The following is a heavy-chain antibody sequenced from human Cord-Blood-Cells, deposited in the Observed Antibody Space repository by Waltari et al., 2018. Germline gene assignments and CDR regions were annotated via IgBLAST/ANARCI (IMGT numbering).Heavy chain of an antibody. CDR3: AREGYGDGDYDY. J-gene: IGHJ4*02. V-gene: IGHV1-69*01. Sequence: QVQLLQSGAEVKKPGSSVKVSCKASGGTFSSYAISWVRQAPRQGLEWMVGIIPIFGTANYAQKVQGSVTITAEESTSTADMELSSRRSEDTAVYYCAREGYGDGDYDYGGQGTLVTVSS. CDR1: GGTFSSYA. D-gene: IGHD4-17*01. CDR2: IIPIFGTA.